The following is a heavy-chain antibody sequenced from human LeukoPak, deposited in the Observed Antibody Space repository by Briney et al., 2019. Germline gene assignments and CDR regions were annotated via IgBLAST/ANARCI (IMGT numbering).Heavy chain of an antibody. CDR3: ARHGSASGSYCYYFDY. CDR1: GGSISSSSYY. Sequence: PSETLSLTCTVSGGSISSSSYYWGWIRQPPGKGLEWIGSIYYSGSTYYNPSLKSRVTISIDTSKNQFSLKLSSVTAADTAVYYCARHGSASGSYCYYFDYWGQGTLVTVSS. CDR2: IYYSGST. V-gene: IGHV4-39*01. D-gene: IGHD1-26*01. J-gene: IGHJ4*02.